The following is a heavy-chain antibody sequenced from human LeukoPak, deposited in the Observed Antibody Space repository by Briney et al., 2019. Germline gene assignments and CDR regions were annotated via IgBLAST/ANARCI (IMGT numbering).Heavy chain of an antibody. CDR3: ASRLLWFGELPPLYYGMDV. V-gene: IGHV3-21*01. CDR1: GFTFSSYS. CDR2: ISSSSSYI. Sequence: GGSLRLSCADSGFTFSSYSMNWVRQAPGKGLEWVSSISSSSSYIYYADSVKGRFTISRDNAKNSLYLQMNSLRAEDTAVYYCASRLLWFGELPPLYYGMDVWGQGTTVTVSS. J-gene: IGHJ6*02. D-gene: IGHD3-10*01.